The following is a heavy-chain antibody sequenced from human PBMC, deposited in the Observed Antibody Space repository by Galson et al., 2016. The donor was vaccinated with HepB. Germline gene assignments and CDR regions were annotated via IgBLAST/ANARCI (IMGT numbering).Heavy chain of an antibody. CDR2: TSGSSSYT. CDR1: GFTFSDYY. Sequence: SLRLSCAASGFTFSDYYMIWIRQAPGKGLEWVSYTSGSSSYTKYADSVKGRFAISRDNAKNSLFLQMNSLRAEDTAVYYCARVGEFWFDPWGQGTLVTVSS. CDR3: ARVGEFWFDP. J-gene: IGHJ5*02. V-gene: IGHV3-11*06. D-gene: IGHD3-16*01.